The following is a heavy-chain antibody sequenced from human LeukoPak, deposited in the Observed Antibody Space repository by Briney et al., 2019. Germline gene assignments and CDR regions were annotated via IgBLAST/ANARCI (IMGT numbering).Heavy chain of an antibody. V-gene: IGHV3-23*01. D-gene: IGHD6-19*01. J-gene: IGHJ4*02. CDR1: GFTFSSYA. CDR3: GKTTTGYSSGRNPAWPVDY. Sequence: PGGSLRLSCTASGFTFSSYAMYRVRQAPGKGLEWVSGIFGSGGSAHYADSVKGRFTISRDNSQNTVYLQMNSLRAEDTAVCYCGKTTTGYSSGRNPAWPVDYWGQGTLVTVSS. CDR2: IFGSGGSA.